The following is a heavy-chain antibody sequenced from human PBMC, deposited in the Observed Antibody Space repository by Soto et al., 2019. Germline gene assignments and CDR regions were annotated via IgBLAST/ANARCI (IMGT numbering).Heavy chain of an antibody. CDR2: IVVVSGST. V-gene: IGHV1-58*02. J-gene: IGHJ3*01. CDR3: SADHPNMAMGGPV. D-gene: IGHD1-26*01. Sequence: SVKGSCKASGFDFGSFGIQFLRQTRGRGLEWIGWIVVVSGSTNYARQFQGRVAISRDMSSSTAYLDLYDLKSDDTAVYFCSADHPNMAMGGPVWG. CDR1: GFDFGSFG.